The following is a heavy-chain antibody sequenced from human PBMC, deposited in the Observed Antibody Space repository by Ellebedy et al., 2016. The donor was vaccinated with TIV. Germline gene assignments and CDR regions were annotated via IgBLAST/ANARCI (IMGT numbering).Heavy chain of an antibody. V-gene: IGHV3-30*03. CDR1: ALTFSAYG. D-gene: IGHD3-22*01. CDR2: ISFDGSSK. CDR3: ATHYDTSGYYYGY. J-gene: IGHJ4*02. Sequence: GESLKISXAASALTFSAYGMHWVRQAPGKGLEWVALISFDGSSKYYADSVKGRFTISRDNSKNTLYLHKNSLRAEDTAVYYCATHYDTSGYYYGYWGQGTLLTVSS.